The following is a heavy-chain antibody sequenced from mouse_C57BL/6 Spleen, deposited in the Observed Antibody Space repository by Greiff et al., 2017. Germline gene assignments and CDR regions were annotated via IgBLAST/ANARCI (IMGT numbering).Heavy chain of an antibody. CDR2: IYPSDGST. CDR3: ATAGVADYYAMDY. J-gene: IGHJ4*01. Sequence: QVQLQQSGPELVRPGASVKLSCKASGYTFTSYGIHWVKQRPGQGLEWIGWIYPSDGSTKYNEKFKGKATLTVDTSSSTAYMELHSLTSDDSAVYFCATAGVADYYAMDYWGQGTSVTVSS. V-gene: IGHV1-85*01. CDR1: GYTFTSYG.